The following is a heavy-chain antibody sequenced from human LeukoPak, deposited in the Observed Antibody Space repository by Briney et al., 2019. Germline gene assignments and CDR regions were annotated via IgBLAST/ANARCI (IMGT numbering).Heavy chain of an antibody. CDR2: IYYSGTT. D-gene: IGHD2-15*01. J-gene: IGHJ4*02. CDR1: GGFISNHD. CDR3: ARSILHSGGSCCWYYFDY. Sequence: SETLSLTCSVSGGFISNHDWSWIRQPPGKGPEWIGYIYYSGTTNYNPSLKSRVTISVDTSKNQFSLKLSSVTAADTAVYYCARSILHSGGSCCWYYFDYWGQGTLVTVSS. V-gene: IGHV4-59*11.